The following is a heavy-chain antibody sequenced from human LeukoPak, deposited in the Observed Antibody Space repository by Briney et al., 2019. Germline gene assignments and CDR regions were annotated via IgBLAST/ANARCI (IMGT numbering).Heavy chain of an antibody. V-gene: IGHV4-30-2*01. J-gene: IGHJ4*02. D-gene: IGHD3-10*01. CDR2: IYHSGST. CDR3: ARGDYYGSGSYLPLDY. CDR1: GGSISSGGYS. Sequence: MASDTLSLTCAVSGGSISSGGYSWSWIRQPPGKGLEWIRYIYHSGSTYYNPSLKSRVTISVDRSKNQFSLKLSSVTAADTAVYYCARGDYYGSGSYLPLDYWGQGTLVTVSS.